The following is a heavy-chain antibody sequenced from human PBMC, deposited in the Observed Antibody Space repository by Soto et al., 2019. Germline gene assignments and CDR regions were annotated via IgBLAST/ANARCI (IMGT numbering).Heavy chain of an antibody. CDR2: IYWDHDK. Sequence: QITLKESGPTLVKPTQTLTLTCTFSGFSLSISGVGVGWIRQPPGKALEWLALIYWDHDKRYSPSLKSRLTITTDPSNTQLVLTMTNMDPVATATYYCVHRPEMATAHFDYWGQGTLVTVSS. D-gene: IGHD5-18*01. CDR1: GFSLSISGVG. V-gene: IGHV2-5*02. CDR3: VHRPEMATAHFDY. J-gene: IGHJ4*02.